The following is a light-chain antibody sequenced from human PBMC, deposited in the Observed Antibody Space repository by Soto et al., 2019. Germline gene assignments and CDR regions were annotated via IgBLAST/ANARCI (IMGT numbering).Light chain of an antibody. J-gene: IGKJ1*01. Sequence: EMVLTQSPATLSLSPGERATLSCRASQSVSSSYLAWYQQKTGQAPRLLIYGASSRATGIPDRFSGSGYGTDFTLTISRLETEDFAVYYCQQYGSSLWTFGQGTKVDIK. CDR2: GAS. CDR3: QQYGSSLWT. CDR1: QSVSSSY. V-gene: IGKV3-20*01.